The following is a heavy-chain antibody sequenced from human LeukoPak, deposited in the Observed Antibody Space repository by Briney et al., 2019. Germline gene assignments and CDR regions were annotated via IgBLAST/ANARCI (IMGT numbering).Heavy chain of an antibody. D-gene: IGHD2-2*01. CDR1: GFTFSSYW. CDR3: ARSTVPAVPFDI. Sequence: GGSLRLSCAASGFTFSSYWMHWVRQAPGKGLVWVSRINSDGSSTSYADSVKGRFTISRDNAKNTLYMQMNSLRAEDTAVYYCARSTVPAVPFDIWGQGTMVTVSS. V-gene: IGHV3-74*01. CDR2: INSDGSST. J-gene: IGHJ3*02.